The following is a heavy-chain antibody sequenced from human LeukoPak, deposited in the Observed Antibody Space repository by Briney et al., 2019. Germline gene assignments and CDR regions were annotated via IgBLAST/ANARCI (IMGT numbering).Heavy chain of an antibody. J-gene: IGHJ4*02. CDR2: INTNGGTT. CDR1: GFTFSSYW. V-gene: IGHV3-74*01. Sequence: PGGSLRLSCVASGFTFSSYWLHWVRQAPGKGLVWVSRINTNGGTTSYADSVEGRFTISRDNAKNTLYLQMSSLRAEDTAVYYCAGDAGTMIHYWGQGTLVTVSS. D-gene: IGHD3-22*01. CDR3: AGDAGTMIHY.